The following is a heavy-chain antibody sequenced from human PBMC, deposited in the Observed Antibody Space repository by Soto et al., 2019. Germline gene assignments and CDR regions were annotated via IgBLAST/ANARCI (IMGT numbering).Heavy chain of an antibody. J-gene: IGHJ4*02. CDR3: AKVREDIVLLVALDY. CDR2: MSFDGSDI. CDR1: GFDFSNYV. D-gene: IGHD2-8*01. V-gene: IGHV3-30*18. Sequence: PGGSLRLSCAASGFDFSNYVLHWVRQAPGKGLEWVAVMSFDGSDIYYADSVKGRFTISRDNSKNTLYLQMNNLRPEDTAVCYCAKVREDIVLLVALDYWGQGTLVTVSS.